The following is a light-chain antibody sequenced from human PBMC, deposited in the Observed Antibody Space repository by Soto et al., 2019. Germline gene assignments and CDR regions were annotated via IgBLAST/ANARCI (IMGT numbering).Light chain of an antibody. Sequence: EIVLTQSPVTLSLSPGERATLSCKTSQTSGSKFLAWYQHKPGQAPRLLIYASSNRATGIPDRFSGSASGPDFTLTINRLEPEDFAVYYCQLYGISPQFGQGTKVDIK. V-gene: IGKV3-20*01. CDR1: QTSGSKF. CDR2: ASS. CDR3: QLYGISPQ. J-gene: IGKJ1*01.